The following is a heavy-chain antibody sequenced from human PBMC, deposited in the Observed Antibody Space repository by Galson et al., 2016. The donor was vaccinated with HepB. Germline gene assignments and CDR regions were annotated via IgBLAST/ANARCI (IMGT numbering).Heavy chain of an antibody. CDR3: ARGVYGDHGWFDY. Sequence: SLRLSCAGSGFIFSTYAMNWVRQAPGKGLEWVSSIRGSGGGIDYAGSVKGRFTISRDNSKNTLYLQMSSLRAEDTAVYYCARGVYGDHGWFDYWGQGTLVTVSS. V-gene: IGHV3-23*01. CDR1: GFIFSTYA. D-gene: IGHD4-17*01. CDR2: IRGSGGGI. J-gene: IGHJ4*02.